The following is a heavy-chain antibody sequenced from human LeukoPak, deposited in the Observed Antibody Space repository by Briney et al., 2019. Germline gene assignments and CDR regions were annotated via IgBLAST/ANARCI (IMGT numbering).Heavy chain of an antibody. CDR1: GFTFSSYS. CDR3: AREISGYDFWSGYLNQADY. D-gene: IGHD3-3*01. CDR2: IIIISSYI. V-gene: IGHV3-21*01. J-gene: IGHJ4*02. Sequence: GGSLRLSCAASGFTFSSYSMNWVRQAPGKGLEWFSSIIIISSYIYYADSVKGRFTISRDNANNSLYLQMNSLRAEDTAVYYCAREISGYDFWSGYLNQADYWGQGTLVTVSS.